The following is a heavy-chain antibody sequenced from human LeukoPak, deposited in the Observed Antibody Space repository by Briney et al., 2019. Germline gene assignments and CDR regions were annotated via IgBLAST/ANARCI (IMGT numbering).Heavy chain of an antibody. CDR2: IDSDGSGT. CDR3: ARDGPYYYDSSGYSIYYYYGLDV. V-gene: IGHV3-74*01. J-gene: IGHJ6*02. CDR1: XFTFRNYW. D-gene: IGHD3-22*01. Sequence: GGSLRLSRAASXFTFRNYWMHWVRQIPGRGLLWVSRIDSDGSGTSYADSVKGRFTISRDNAKNTLYLQMNSLSAEDTAVYYCARDGPYYYDSSGYSIYYYYGLDVWGQGTTVTVSS.